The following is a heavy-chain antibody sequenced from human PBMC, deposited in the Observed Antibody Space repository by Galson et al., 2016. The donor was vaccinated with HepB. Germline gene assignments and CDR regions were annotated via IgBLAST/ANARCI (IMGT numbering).Heavy chain of an antibody. J-gene: IGHJ4*02. V-gene: IGHV3-23*01. CDR2: ISASGGSK. CDR1: GLSLSPYA. D-gene: IGHD6-6*01. CDR3: AKGRVRYSRSSDIDY. Sequence: SLRLSCAGSGLSLSPYAMSWGRQAPGKGLEWVSGISASGGSKTYADSVRGRFIISRDNSNNKLFLQMNSLTTEDTAIYFCAKGRVRYSRSSDIDYWGQGTLVAVSS.